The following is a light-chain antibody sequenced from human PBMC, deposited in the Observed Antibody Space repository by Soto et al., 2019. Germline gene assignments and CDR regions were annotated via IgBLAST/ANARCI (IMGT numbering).Light chain of an antibody. Sequence: IVITHSPSTLSVSPLERATLSFMASQSVSSSLAWYQQKPGQAPRLLIYGAFKRATGIPDRFSGSGSGTDFTLTISRMEPEDFAVYYCQQYNNWPRTFGQGTRLEIK. CDR2: GAF. V-gene: IGKV3D-15*01. CDR1: QSVSSS. J-gene: IGKJ5*01. CDR3: QQYNNWPRT.